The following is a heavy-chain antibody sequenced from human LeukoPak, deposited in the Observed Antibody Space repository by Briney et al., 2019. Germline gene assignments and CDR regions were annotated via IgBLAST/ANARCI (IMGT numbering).Heavy chain of an antibody. Sequence: KPSETLSLTCTVSGGSISSYYWSWLRQPPGKGLEWIGYIYYSGSTNYNPSLKSRVTISVDTSKNQFSLKLSSVTAADTAVYYCAGGRLWFGYMDVWGKGTTVTISS. CDR1: GGSISSYY. V-gene: IGHV4-59*01. CDR2: IYYSGST. CDR3: AGGRLWFGYMDV. J-gene: IGHJ6*03. D-gene: IGHD3-10*01.